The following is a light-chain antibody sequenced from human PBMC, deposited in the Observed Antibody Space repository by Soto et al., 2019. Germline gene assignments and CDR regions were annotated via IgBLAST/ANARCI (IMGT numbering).Light chain of an antibody. V-gene: IGKV3-15*01. CDR1: ESVSNN. J-gene: IGKJ4*01. CDR2: HAI. Sequence: EIVMTQSPATLSVSPGERVTLSCRASESVSNNVAWYQQNPGQAPRLLIYHAITRATGIPARFSGSGSGTELTLTISSLQSEDFAIYYCQQYNNWPLTFGGGTKVEI. CDR3: QQYNNWPLT.